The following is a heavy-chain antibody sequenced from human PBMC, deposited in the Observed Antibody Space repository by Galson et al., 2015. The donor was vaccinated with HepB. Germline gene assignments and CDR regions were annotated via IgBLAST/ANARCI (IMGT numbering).Heavy chain of an antibody. J-gene: IGHJ4*02. D-gene: IGHD3-10*01. CDR2: INWNGGST. Sequence: LRLSCAASGFTFDDYGMSWVRQAPGKGLEWVSGINWNGGSTGYADSVKGRFTISRDNAKNSLYLQMNSLRAEDTALYYCASLLGSYGSYYFDYWGQGTLVTVSS. V-gene: IGHV3-20*04. CDR3: ASLLGSYGSYYFDY. CDR1: GFTFDDYG.